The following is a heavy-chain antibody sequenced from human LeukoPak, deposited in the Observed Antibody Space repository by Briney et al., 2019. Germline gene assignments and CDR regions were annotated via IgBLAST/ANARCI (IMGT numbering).Heavy chain of an antibody. D-gene: IGHD5-12*01. J-gene: IGHJ4*02. CDR1: GGSISSSSYY. Sequence: SETLSLTCTVSGGSISSSSYYWGWIRQPPGKGLEWIGSIYYSGSTYYNPSLKSRVTISVDTSKNQFSLKLSSVTAADTAVYYCASSLGLYGYAFDYWGQGTLVTVSS. V-gene: IGHV4-39*01. CDR3: ASSLGLYGYAFDY. CDR2: IYYSGST.